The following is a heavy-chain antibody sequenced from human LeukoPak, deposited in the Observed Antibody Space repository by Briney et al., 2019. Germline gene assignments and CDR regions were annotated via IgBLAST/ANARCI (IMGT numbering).Heavy chain of an antibody. CDR2: IWYDGSIK. J-gene: IGHJ4*02. Sequence: GGSLRLSCAASGFTFSSYGMHWVRQAPGKGLEWVAVIWYDGSIKYYADSVKGRFTISRDNSKNTLYLQMNSLRAEDTAVYYCARDPLDCSSTSCYADYWGQGTLVTVSS. CDR3: ARDPLDCSSTSCYADY. V-gene: IGHV3-33*01. D-gene: IGHD2-2*01. CDR1: GFTFSSYG.